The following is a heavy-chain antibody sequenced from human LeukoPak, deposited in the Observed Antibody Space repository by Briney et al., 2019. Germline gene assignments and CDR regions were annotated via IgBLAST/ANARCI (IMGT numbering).Heavy chain of an antibody. J-gene: IGHJ4*02. V-gene: IGHV4-34*01. D-gene: IGHD5-18*01. CDR2: INHSGST. Sequence: PSETLSLTCAVYGGSFSGYYWSWIRQPPGKGLEWIGEINHSGSTNYNPSLKSRVTISVDTSKNQFSLKLSSVTAADTAVYYCARGKGYSLRYYFDYWGQGTLVTVSS. CDR1: GGSFSGYY. CDR3: ARGKGYSLRYYFDY.